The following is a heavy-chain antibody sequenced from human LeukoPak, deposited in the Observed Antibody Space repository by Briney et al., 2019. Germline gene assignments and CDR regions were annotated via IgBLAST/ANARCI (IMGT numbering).Heavy chain of an antibody. V-gene: IGHV4-59*01. Sequence: SGTLSLTCTVSGGSISSYYWSWIRQPPGKGLEWIGYIYYSGSTNYNPSLKSRVTISVDTSKNQFSLKLSSVTAADTAVYYCARLGYCRSTSCDEAHDAFDIWGQGTMVTVSS. CDR2: IYYSGST. CDR1: GGSISSYY. J-gene: IGHJ3*02. D-gene: IGHD2-2*01. CDR3: ARLGYCRSTSCDEAHDAFDI.